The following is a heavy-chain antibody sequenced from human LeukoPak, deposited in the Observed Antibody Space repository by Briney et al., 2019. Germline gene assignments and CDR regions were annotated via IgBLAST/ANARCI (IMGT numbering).Heavy chain of an antibody. CDR2: ISGSGGST. Sequence: GGSLRLSCAVAGFTFSSYAMSRVRQAPGKGLEWVSAISGSGGSTYYADSVKGRFTISRDNSKNTLYLQMNSLRAEDTAVYSCAKDSYDILTGPTFDYWGQGTLVTVSS. CDR3: AKDSYDILTGPTFDY. J-gene: IGHJ4*02. CDR1: GFTFSSYA. V-gene: IGHV3-23*01. D-gene: IGHD3-9*01.